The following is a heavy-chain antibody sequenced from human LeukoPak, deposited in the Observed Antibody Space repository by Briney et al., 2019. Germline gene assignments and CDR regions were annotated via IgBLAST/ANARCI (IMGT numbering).Heavy chain of an antibody. CDR1: GGSFSGYY. CDR2: INHSGST. CDR3: AREVPPGPYYMDV. Sequence: PSETLSLTCAVYGGSFSGYYWSWIRQPPGKGLEWIGEINHSGSTNYNPSLKSRVTISVDTSKNQFSLKLSSVTAADTAVYYCAREVPPGPYYMDVWGKGTTVTVSS. V-gene: IGHV4-34*01. J-gene: IGHJ6*03.